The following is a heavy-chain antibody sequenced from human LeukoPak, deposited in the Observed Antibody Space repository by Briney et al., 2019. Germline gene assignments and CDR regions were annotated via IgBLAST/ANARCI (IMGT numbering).Heavy chain of an antibody. CDR3: ARDSRSGSYNE. D-gene: IGHD1-26*01. CDR1: GFTSSSYS. V-gene: IGHV3-21*01. J-gene: IGHJ4*02. CDR2: ISSSSSYI. Sequence: GGSLRLSCAASGFTSSSYSMNWVRQAPGKGLEWVSSISSSSSYIYYADSVKGRFTISRDNAKNSLYLQMNSLRAEDTAVYYCARDSRSGSYNEWGQGTLVTVSS.